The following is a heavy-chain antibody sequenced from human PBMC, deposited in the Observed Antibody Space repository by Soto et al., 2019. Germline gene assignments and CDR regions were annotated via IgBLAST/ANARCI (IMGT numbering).Heavy chain of an antibody. D-gene: IGHD3-10*01. V-gene: IGHV4-31*03. CDR1: GGSISSGGYY. J-gene: IGHJ5*02. CDR3: GGDAFYGSGSRWWFDP. CDR2: IYYSGST. Sequence: QVQLQESGPGLVKPSQTLSLTCTVSGGSISSGGYYWSWIRQHPGKGLEWIGYIYYSGSTYYNPSLKSRVTISVGTAKNQFSLKLSSVTAADTAVYYCGGDAFYGSGSRWWFDPWGQGTLVTVSS.